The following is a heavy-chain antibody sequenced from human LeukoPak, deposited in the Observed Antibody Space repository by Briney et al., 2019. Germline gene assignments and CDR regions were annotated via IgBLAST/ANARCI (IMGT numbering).Heavy chain of an antibody. V-gene: IGHV3-7*01. D-gene: IGHD1-20*01. CDR2: IKHDGSEK. J-gene: IGHJ5*02. Sequence: GGSLRLSCAASGFTFSSNWMTWVRQAPGKGLEWVANIKHDGSEKDYVDSVKGRFTISRDNAKNSLYLQMNSLRAEDTAVYYCARDASPGITGTTLASNWFDPWGQGTLVTVSS. CDR3: ARDASPGITGTTLASNWFDP. CDR1: GFTFSSNW.